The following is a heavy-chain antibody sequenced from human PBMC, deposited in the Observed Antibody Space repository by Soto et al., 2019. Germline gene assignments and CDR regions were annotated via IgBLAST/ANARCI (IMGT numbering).Heavy chain of an antibody. CDR1: GFTFSNAW. CDR2: IKSKTDGGTT. CDR3: TPLGEWEFTDYYYYGMDV. J-gene: IGHJ6*02. D-gene: IGHD3-10*01. V-gene: IGHV3-15*01. Sequence: GGSLRLSCAASGFTFSNAWMSWVRQAPGKGLEWVGRIKSKTDGGTTDYAAPVKGRFTISRDDSKNTLYLQMNSLKTEDTAVYYCTPLGEWEFTDYYYYGMDVWGQGTTVTV.